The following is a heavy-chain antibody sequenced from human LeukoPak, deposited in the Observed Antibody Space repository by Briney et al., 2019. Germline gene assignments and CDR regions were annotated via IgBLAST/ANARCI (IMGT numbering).Heavy chain of an antibody. D-gene: IGHD3-16*02. V-gene: IGHV4-39*01. J-gene: IGHJ4*02. CDR1: GGSISSSSHC. CDR2: IYYRGTT. CDR3: ARWYCYTSCYYYDEVFDY. Sequence: SETLSLTCTVCGGSISSSSHCWAWIRQSPGKGLEWIGSIYYRGTTYYNPSLKSRVTISIDTSKDQFSLKLSSVTAADTTVYYSARWYCYTSCYYYDEVFDYWGQGTLVTVSS.